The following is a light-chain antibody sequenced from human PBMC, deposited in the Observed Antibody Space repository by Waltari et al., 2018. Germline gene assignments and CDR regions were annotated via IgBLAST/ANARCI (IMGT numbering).Light chain of an antibody. V-gene: IGKV2-30*01. CDR2: DVS. Sequence: DVVMTQSQPSLPVTLGQPASISCRSSQSLVNIFGNTYLNWFQQRPGQGPRRLIYDVSNRDSGVPERFSGSGSGTDFTLKISRVEAEDVGIYYCMQGTHWPPTFGQGTKLEIK. J-gene: IGKJ2*01. CDR1: QSLVNIFGNTY. CDR3: MQGTHWPPT.